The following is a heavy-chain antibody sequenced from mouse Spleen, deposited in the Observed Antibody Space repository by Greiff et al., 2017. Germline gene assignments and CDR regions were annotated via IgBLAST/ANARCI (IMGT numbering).Heavy chain of an antibody. CDR3: ARYSYGSFDY. CDR1: GYSFTGYY. D-gene: IGHD1-1*01. Sequence: VQLQQYGPELVKPGASVKISCKASGYSFTGYYMNWVKQSPEKSLEWIGEINPSTGGTTYNQKFKAKATLTVDKSSSTAYMQLKSLTSEDSAVYYCARYSYGSFDYWGQGTTLTVSS. V-gene: IGHV1-42*01. J-gene: IGHJ2*01. CDR2: INPSTGGT.